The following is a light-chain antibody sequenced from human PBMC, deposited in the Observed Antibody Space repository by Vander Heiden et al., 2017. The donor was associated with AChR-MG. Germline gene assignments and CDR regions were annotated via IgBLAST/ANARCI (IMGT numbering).Light chain of an antibody. CDR3: ATWDNSLSAGV. Sequence: QSVLTQPPSVSAAPGQTFTIPCSGSNSNIGNNFVAWYQHLPGTAPKLLIYDNDKRLSGIPDRFSGSKSGTSATLGIAGLQTGDEADYYCATWDNSLSAGVFGGGTKLTGL. CDR2: DND. CDR1: NSNIGNNF. J-gene: IGLJ3*02. V-gene: IGLV1-51*01.